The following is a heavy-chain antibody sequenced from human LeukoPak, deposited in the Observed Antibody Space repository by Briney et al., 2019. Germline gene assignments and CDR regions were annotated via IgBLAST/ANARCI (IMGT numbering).Heavy chain of an antibody. CDR1: GGSISSHY. CDR3: AITSLWFGVRGFDY. CDR2: IDNSGST. Sequence: SETLSLTCTVSGGSISSHYWGWIRQPPGKGLEWIAYIDNSGSTNYNPSLKSRVIILVDTSKNQFSLKLSSVTAADTAVYYCAITSLWFGVRGFDYWGQGTLVTVSS. D-gene: IGHD3-10*01. J-gene: IGHJ4*02. V-gene: IGHV4-59*11.